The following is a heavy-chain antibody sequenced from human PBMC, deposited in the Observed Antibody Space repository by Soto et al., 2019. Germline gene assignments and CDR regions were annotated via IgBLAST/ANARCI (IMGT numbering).Heavy chain of an antibody. Sequence: SXPLSLTSTFRDGSARIGSYYRSCIRQPPGKGLGWIGYIYYIVSTNYNPSLKRRVTISVDTSKTQFSLKLSSVTAANTAVFYGGEYYYDSSGYMASADYWGQGTLVTVSS. V-gene: IGHV4-61*01. CDR1: DGSARIGSYY. CDR3: GEYYYDSSGYMASADY. J-gene: IGHJ4*02. D-gene: IGHD3-22*01. CDR2: IYYIVST.